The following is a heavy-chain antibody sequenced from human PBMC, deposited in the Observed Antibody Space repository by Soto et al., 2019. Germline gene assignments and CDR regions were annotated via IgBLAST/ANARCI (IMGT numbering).Heavy chain of an antibody. CDR3: ARAYYYDSSGYYAAFDI. CDR1: GFTFSDYY. V-gene: IGHV3-11*01. Sequence: GSLRPSCAASGFTFSDYYMSWIRQAPGQGLEGVSYISSSGSTIYYADSVKGRFTISRDNAKNSLYLQMNSLRAEDTAVYYCARAYYYDSSGYYAAFDIWGQGAMVTVSS. D-gene: IGHD3-22*01. CDR2: ISSSGSTI. J-gene: IGHJ3*02.